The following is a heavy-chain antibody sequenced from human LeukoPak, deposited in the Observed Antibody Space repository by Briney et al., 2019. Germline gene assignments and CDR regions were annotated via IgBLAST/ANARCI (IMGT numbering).Heavy chain of an antibody. CDR1: GFTFSSSA. V-gene: IGHV3-30*02. J-gene: IGHJ4*02. CDR2: IAHHGNNK. D-gene: IGHD2-8*02. Sequence: GGSLRLSCGASGFTFSSSAMHWVRQGPGKGLEWVAYIAHHGNNKYYADSVKGRFTISRDNSKGSLYLQMNSLRADDTAVYYCAKDGSWSCTDWGEGTLVRVSS. CDR3: AKDGSWSCTD.